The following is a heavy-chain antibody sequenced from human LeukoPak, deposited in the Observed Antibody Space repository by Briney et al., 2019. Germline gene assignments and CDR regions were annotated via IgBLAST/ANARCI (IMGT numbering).Heavy chain of an antibody. CDR2: ISYDGSNK. Sequence: PGGSLGLSCAASGFTFSSYWMSWVRQAPGKGLEWVAVISYDGSNKYYADSVKGRFTISRDNAKNSLYLQMNSLRAEDTAVYYCAELGITMIGGVWGKGTTVTISS. D-gene: IGHD3-10*02. CDR3: AELGITMIGGV. CDR1: GFTFSSYW. V-gene: IGHV3-30*18. J-gene: IGHJ6*04.